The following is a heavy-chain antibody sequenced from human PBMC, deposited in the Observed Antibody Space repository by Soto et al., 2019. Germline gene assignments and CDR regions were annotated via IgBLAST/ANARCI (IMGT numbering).Heavy chain of an antibody. Sequence: GGSLRLSCAASGFTFSSYAMHWVRQAPGKGLEWVAVISYDGSNKYYADSVKGRFTISRDNSKNTLYLQMNSLRAEDTAVYYCARDLKDDYVWGSYRYILGYYYYGMDVWGQGTTVTVSS. CDR1: GFTFSSYA. J-gene: IGHJ6*02. V-gene: IGHV3-30-3*01. CDR3: ARDLKDDYVWGSYRYILGYYYYGMDV. CDR2: ISYDGSNK. D-gene: IGHD3-16*02.